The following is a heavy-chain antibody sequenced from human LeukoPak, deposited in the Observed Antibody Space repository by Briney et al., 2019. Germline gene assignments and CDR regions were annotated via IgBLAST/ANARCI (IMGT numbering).Heavy chain of an antibody. D-gene: IGHD1-26*01. CDR1: GGSISSSSRY. V-gene: IGHV4-39*07. CDR3: ATTTIRLGY. J-gene: IGHJ4*02. CDR2: LYYSGST. Sequence: SETLSLTCTVSGGSISSSSRYWGWIRQPPGKGLEWIGSLYYSGSTYYNPSLKSRITMSIDTSKNQFSLKLTSVTAADTAVYYCATTTIRLGYWGQGTLVTVSS.